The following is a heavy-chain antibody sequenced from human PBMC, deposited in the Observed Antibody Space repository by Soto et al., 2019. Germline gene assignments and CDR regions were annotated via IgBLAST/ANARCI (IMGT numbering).Heavy chain of an antibody. J-gene: IGHJ6*02. CDR1: GYSFTSYW. V-gene: IGHV5-51*01. Sequence: EVQLVQSGAEVKKPGESLKISCKGSGYSFTSYWIGWVRQMPGKGLEWMGIIYPGDSDTRYSPSFQGQVTISADKSISTAYLQWSSLKASDTAMYYRARTSAAGKYYYGMDVWGQGTTVTVSS. CDR2: IYPGDSDT. D-gene: IGHD6-13*01. CDR3: ARTSAAGKYYYGMDV.